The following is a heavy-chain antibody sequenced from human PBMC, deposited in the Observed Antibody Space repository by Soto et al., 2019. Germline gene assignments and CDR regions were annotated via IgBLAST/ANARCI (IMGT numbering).Heavy chain of an antibody. Sequence: QITLKESGPTLVKPTQTLTLTCTFSVFSLSTYGLGVGWIRQPPGKALEWLALIYWDDDKRYSPSLKSRLTITKYTSKNQVVLTMTNMDFVDKGTYYCAHRQLVTNLYGYWGQGILVTVSS. CDR3: AHRQLVTNLYGY. V-gene: IGHV2-5*02. D-gene: IGHD2-21*02. J-gene: IGHJ4*02. CDR2: IYWDDDK. CDR1: VFSLSTYGLG.